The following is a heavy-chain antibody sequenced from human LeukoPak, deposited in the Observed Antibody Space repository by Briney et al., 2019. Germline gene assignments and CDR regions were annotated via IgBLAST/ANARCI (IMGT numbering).Heavy chain of an antibody. CDR2: ISYDGGNK. D-gene: IGHD1-7*01. V-gene: IGHV3-30-3*01. CDR1: GFTFSSYA. CDR3: ARGGITGTTVDY. Sequence: GGSLRLSCAASGFTFSSYAMHWVRQAPGKGLEWVAVISYDGGNKYYADSVKGRFTISRDNSKNTLYLQMNSLRAEDTAVYYCARGGITGTTVDYWGQGTLVTVSS. J-gene: IGHJ4*02.